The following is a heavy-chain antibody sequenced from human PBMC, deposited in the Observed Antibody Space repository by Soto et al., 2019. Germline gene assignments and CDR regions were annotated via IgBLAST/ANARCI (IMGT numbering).Heavy chain of an antibody. V-gene: IGHV4-34*01. J-gene: IGHJ4*02. CDR3: ARVKRGYSGYAMSANAFDY. Sequence: QVQLQQGGAGLLKPSETLSLTCAVYGGSLSCYYWRWLRQPPGKGLEWIGEINHSGSTNYNPSLKSRVTISGEPSNNHFYLKLSSVTAADTAVYYCARVKRGYSGYAMSANAFDYWGQGPLVTASS. CDR2: INHSGST. D-gene: IGHD5-12*01. CDR1: GGSLSCYY.